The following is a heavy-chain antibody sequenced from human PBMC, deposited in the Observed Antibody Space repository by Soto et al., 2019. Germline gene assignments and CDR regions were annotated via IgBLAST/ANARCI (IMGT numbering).Heavy chain of an antibody. J-gene: IGHJ5*02. V-gene: IGHV3-21*01. CDR3: ARDTAMATRYNWFDP. Sequence: SLRLSCAASGFTFSSYSMNWVRQAPGKGLEWVSSISSSSSYIYYADSVKGRFTISRDNAKNSLYLQMNSLRAEDTAVYYCARDTAMATRYNWFDPWGQGTLVTVSS. CDR2: ISSSSSYI. CDR1: GFTFSSYS. D-gene: IGHD5-18*01.